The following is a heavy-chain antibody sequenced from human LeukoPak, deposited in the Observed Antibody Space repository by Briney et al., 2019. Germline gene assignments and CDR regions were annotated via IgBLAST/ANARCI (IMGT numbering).Heavy chain of an antibody. CDR3: VTEVITAVTGNDY. Sequence: GGSLRLSCAASGFTFSNVWMNWVRQAPGEGLEWVGRIRSKTHGEAIDYAAPVRGRFTISRDDSKNTLYLQLNSLKTEDTAVYYCVTEVITAVTGNDYWGQGSLVTVSS. CDR1: GFTFSNVW. CDR2: IRSKTHGEAI. J-gene: IGHJ4*02. V-gene: IGHV3-15*07. D-gene: IGHD2-21*02.